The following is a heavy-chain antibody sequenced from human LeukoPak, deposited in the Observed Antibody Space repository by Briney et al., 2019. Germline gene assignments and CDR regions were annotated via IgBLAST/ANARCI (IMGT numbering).Heavy chain of an antibody. CDR1: ESRFSSYW. D-gene: IGHD3-9*01. CDR2: VYPGDSDT. Sequence: GASLKISCKGSESRFSSYWIAWVRQVPGKGLEWMGIVYPGDSDTRYSPSFQGQVTISADESINTAYLQWSSLKASDTAMYYCARQADYNILTGYYKGHLDFWGQGTLVTVSS. CDR3: ARQADYNILTGYYKGHLDF. V-gene: IGHV5-51*01. J-gene: IGHJ4*02.